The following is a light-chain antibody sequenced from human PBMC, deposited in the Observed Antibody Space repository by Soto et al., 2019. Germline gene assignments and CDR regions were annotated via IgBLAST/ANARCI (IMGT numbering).Light chain of an antibody. V-gene: IGKV3-20*01. J-gene: IGKJ4*01. CDR3: QHYDTSPLT. CDR1: QSLSTTY. Sequence: IVLTQSPGTLSLSPGDRATLSCRASQSLSTTYLAWYQQQPGRAPRLLIYDASSRATGIPDRFSGSGSGTDFTLTISSLEPEDFAVYYCQHYDTSPLTFGGG. CDR2: DAS.